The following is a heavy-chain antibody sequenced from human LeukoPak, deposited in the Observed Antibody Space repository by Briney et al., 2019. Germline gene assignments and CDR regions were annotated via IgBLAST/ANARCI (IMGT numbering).Heavy chain of an antibody. CDR3: ATPLLVAATDAFDI. CDR1: GGTFSSYA. Sequence: GASVKVSCKASGGTFSSYAISWVRQAPGQGLEWMGGIIPIFGTANYAQKFQGRATITTDESTSTAYMELSSLRSEDTAVYYCATPLLVAATDAFDIWGQGTMVTVSS. V-gene: IGHV1-69*05. D-gene: IGHD2-15*01. CDR2: IIPIFGTA. J-gene: IGHJ3*02.